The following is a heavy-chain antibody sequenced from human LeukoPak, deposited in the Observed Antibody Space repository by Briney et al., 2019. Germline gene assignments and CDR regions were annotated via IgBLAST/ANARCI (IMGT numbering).Heavy chain of an antibody. V-gene: IGHV3-53*04. CDR2: IYSGGST. J-gene: IGHJ3*02. CDR3: ARARRGSYYYDSSGYYGALDAFDI. D-gene: IGHD3-22*01. CDR1: GFTGSSNY. Sequence: GGSLRLSCAASGFTGSSNYMSWVRQAPGKGLEWVSVIYSGGSTYYADSVKGRFTISRHNSKNTLYLQMNSLRAEDTAVYYCARARRGSYYYDSSGYYGALDAFDIWGQGTMVTVSS.